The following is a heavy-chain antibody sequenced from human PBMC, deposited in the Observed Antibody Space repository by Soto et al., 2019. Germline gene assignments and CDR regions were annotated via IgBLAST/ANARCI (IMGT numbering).Heavy chain of an antibody. J-gene: IGHJ4*02. CDR2: ESSVGSKK. Sequence: QVQLVESGGGVVQPGRSLRLSCAASGFTFSNYVSNWFRRPPARGRGWVEVESSVGSKKHIVDSVKGRFTTSRDNSKNTLFLQMDSLTGEDTAVYYCATDGPGKQSLVGYYFDYWGQGTSVTVSS. D-gene: IGHD6-19*01. V-gene: IGHV3-30*03. CDR3: ATDGPGKQSLVGYYFDY. CDR1: GFTFSNYV.